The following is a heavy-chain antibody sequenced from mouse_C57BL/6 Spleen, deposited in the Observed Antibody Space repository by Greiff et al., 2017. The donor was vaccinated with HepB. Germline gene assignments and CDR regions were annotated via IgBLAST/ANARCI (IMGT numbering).Heavy chain of an antibody. Sequence: QVQLQQSGPELVKPGASVKISCKASGYAFSSSWMNWVKQRPGKGLEWIGRIYPGDGDTNYNGKFKGKATLTADKPSSTAYMQLSSLTSEDSAVYFCARTYYGYDEAYWGQGTLVTVSA. CDR3: ARTYYGYDEAY. J-gene: IGHJ3*01. CDR2: IYPGDGDT. D-gene: IGHD2-9*01. V-gene: IGHV1-82*01. CDR1: GYAFSSSW.